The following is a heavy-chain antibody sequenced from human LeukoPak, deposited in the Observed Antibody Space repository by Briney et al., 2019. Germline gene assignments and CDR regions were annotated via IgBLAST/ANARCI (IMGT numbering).Heavy chain of an antibody. CDR2: IYYSGST. CDR1: GASINNYY. CDR3: ARVSRGNSVGGDY. D-gene: IGHD4-23*01. J-gene: IGHJ4*02. Sequence: PSETLSLTCTVSGASINNYYWSWIRQPAGKGLEWIGYIYYSGSTNYNPSLKSRVTISVDTSKNQFSLKLSSVTAADTAMYYCARVSRGNSVGGDYWGQGTLVTVSS. V-gene: IGHV4-59*01.